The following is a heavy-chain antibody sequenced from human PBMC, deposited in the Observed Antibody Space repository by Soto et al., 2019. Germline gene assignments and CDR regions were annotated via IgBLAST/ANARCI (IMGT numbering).Heavy chain of an antibody. CDR1: GFTFSSYG. V-gene: IGHV3-33*06. D-gene: IGHD6-13*01. J-gene: IGHJ6*02. CDR3: AKVASSSWAYYYGMDV. Sequence: QVQLVESGGGVVQPGRSLRLSCAASGFTFSSYGMHWVRQAPGKGLEWVAVIWYDGSNKYYADSVKGRFTISRDNSKNTLDLQMNSLRAEDTAVYYCAKVASSSWAYYYGMDVWGQGTTVTVSS. CDR2: IWYDGSNK.